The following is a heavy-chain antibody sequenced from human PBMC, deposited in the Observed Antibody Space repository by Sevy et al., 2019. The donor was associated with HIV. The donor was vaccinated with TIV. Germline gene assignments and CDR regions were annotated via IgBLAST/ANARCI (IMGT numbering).Heavy chain of an antibody. D-gene: IGHD2-21*01. Sequence: SETLSLTCAVYGGSFTDYFWTWIRQPPGKGLEWIGDINHSGNTNYSPSLKSRVTISVDTTNNQFSLRLSSLTAADTALYYCARLYTPYSHENEDVWGQGTMVTVSS. V-gene: IGHV4-34*01. J-gene: IGHJ3*01. CDR2: INHSGNT. CDR1: GGSFTDYF. CDR3: ARLYTPYSHENEDV.